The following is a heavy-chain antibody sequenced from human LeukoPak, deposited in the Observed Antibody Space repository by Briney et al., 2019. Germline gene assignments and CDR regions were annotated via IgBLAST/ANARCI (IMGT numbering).Heavy chain of an antibody. CDR2: IRSTANGYAT. D-gene: IGHD3-10*01. CDR1: GFTFSGSA. CDR3: TGNYHGSGSYADFDY. Sequence: GGSLRLSCAASGFTFSGSALHWVRQASGKGLEWVGRIRSTANGYATAYAASVKGRFTISRDDSKNTAYLQMDSLKTEDTAVYYCTGNYHGSGSYADFDYWGQGTLVTVSS. V-gene: IGHV3-73*01. J-gene: IGHJ4*02.